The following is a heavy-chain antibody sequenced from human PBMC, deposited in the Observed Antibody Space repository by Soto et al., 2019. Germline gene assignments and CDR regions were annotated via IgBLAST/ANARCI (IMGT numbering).Heavy chain of an antibody. CDR3: ALSILTGSGHY. J-gene: IGHJ4*02. CDR2: IYWDDDK. V-gene: IGHV2-5*02. D-gene: IGHD3-9*01. Sequence: QITLKESGPTLVKPTQTLTLTCTFSGFSLSTSGVGVGWIRQPPGKALEGLALIYWDDDKRYSPALKSRLTITKDTAKNQVVLTMTNMDPVDTATYYCALSILTGSGHYWGQGTLVTVSS. CDR1: GFSLSTSGVG.